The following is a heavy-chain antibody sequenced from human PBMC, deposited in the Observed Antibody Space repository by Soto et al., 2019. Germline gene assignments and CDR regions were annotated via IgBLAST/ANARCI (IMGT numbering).Heavy chain of an antibody. CDR2: IYYSGST. D-gene: IGHD3-3*01. Sequence: SETLSLTCTFSGGSISSYYWSWIRQPPGKGLEWIGYIYYSGSTNYNPSLKSRVTISVDTSKNQFSLKLSSVTAADTAVYYCARIVTIDRYYYYKDVWGKGTTVTVSS. V-gene: IGHV4-59*01. J-gene: IGHJ6*03. CDR1: GGSISSYY. CDR3: ARIVTIDRYYYYKDV.